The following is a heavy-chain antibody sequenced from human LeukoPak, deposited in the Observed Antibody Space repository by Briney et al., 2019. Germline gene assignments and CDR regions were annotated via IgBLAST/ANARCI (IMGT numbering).Heavy chain of an antibody. V-gene: IGHV3-30*04. J-gene: IGHJ6*02. Sequence: GGSLRLSCAASGFTFSRTSMHWVRQSPGKGLEWVAVISYDGSNKYYVDSVKGRFTISRDNSKNTLYLQMNSLRAEDTAVYYCARAGRFYSSSPSYYYYYGMDVWGQGTTVTVSS. CDR1: GFTFSRTS. CDR3: ARAGRFYSSSPSYYYYYGMDV. CDR2: ISYDGSNK. D-gene: IGHD6-6*01.